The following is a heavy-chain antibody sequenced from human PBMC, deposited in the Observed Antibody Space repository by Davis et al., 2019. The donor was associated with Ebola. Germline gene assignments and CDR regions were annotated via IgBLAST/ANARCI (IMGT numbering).Heavy chain of an antibody. Sequence: SVKVSCKTSGFRFSNSAVQWVRQAPGERLEWIGWIIVATGESKYAQNLQGRLTITSDTSTDTAYIYLNNLTTEDTAVYYCAAEDYNDGTCCSFDYWGQGTLVTVSS. D-gene: IGHD3-22*01. CDR3: AAEDYNDGTCCSFDY. CDR1: GFRFSNSA. V-gene: IGHV1-58*01. J-gene: IGHJ4*02. CDR2: IIVATGES.